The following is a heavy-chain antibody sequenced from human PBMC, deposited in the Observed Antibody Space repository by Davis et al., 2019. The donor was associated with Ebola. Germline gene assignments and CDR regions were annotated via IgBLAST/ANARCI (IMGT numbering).Heavy chain of an antibody. D-gene: IGHD2-21*02. CDR3: ARDPALVVTGGGWHFDL. V-gene: IGHV3-21*01. Sequence: GGSLRLSCAASGFTFSSYSMNWVRQAPGKGLEWVSFISSSSKYIYYTDSVKVRFTISRDNAKNSVYLEMNSLRAEDTAVYYCARDPALVVTGGGWHFDLWGRATLVTVSS. CDR1: GFTFSSYS. CDR2: ISSSSKYI. J-gene: IGHJ2*01.